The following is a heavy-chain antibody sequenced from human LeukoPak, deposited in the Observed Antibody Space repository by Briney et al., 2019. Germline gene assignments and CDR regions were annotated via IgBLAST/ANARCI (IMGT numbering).Heavy chain of an antibody. D-gene: IGHD6-13*01. Sequence: GGSLRLSCAASGFTFSSYWMSWVRQAPGKGLEWVANIKQDGSEKYYVDSVKGRFTISRDNAKNSLYLQMNSLRAEDTAVYYCARALLRIAAAGTPPGYWGQGTLVTVSS. CDR3: ARALLRIAAAGTPPGY. J-gene: IGHJ4*02. CDR2: IKQDGSEK. CDR1: GFTFSSYW. V-gene: IGHV3-7*01.